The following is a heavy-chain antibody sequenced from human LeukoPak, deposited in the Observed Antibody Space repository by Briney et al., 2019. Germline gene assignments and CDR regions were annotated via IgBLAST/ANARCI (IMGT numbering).Heavy chain of an antibody. V-gene: IGHV4-39*01. CDR3: ARRVKAYYYDSSGYYWANDAFDI. Sequence: PSETLSLTCTVSGGSISSSSYYWGWIRQPPGKGLEWIGSIYYSGSTYYNPSLKSRVTISVDTSKNQFSLKLSSVTAADTAVYYCARRVKAYYYDSSGYYWANDAFDIWGQGTMVTVSS. CDR1: GGSISSSSYY. J-gene: IGHJ3*02. CDR2: IYYSGST. D-gene: IGHD3-22*01.